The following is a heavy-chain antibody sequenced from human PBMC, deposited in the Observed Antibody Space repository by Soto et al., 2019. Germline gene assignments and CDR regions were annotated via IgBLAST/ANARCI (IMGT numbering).Heavy chain of an antibody. J-gene: IGHJ3*01. CDR3: ARGDYHDNSGPFSDAFDV. CDR1: GFTFSSYA. D-gene: IGHD3-22*01. CDR2: ISYDGSNK. Sequence: GGSLRLSCAASGFTFSSYAMHWVRQAPGKGLEWVAVISYDGSNKYYADSVKGRFTISRDNSKNSLFLQMNSLRVEDTAMYYCARGDYHDNSGPFSDAFDVWGQGTMVTVSS. V-gene: IGHV3-30-3*01.